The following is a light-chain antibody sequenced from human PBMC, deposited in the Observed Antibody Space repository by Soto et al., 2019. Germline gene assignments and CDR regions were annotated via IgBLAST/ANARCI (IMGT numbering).Light chain of an antibody. J-gene: IGLJ2*01. V-gene: IGLV2-8*01. CDR2: EVS. CDR3: SSYGGYNNVI. Sequence: QSVLTQPPSASGSPGQSVTISCTGTSSDVGGYNYVSWYQQHPDKAPELIIYEVSKRPSGVPDRFSGSKSGNTASLTVSGLQAEDEADYYCSSYGGYNNVIFGGGTKLTVL. CDR1: SSDVGGYNY.